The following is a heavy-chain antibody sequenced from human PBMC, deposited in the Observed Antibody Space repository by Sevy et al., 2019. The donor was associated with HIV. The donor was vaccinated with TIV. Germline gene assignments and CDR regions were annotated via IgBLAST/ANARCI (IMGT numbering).Heavy chain of an antibody. D-gene: IGHD6-13*01. Sequence: ASVKGSCKASGHTFSNYAISWVRQAPGQGLEWMGGIIPMFGAPNYAQKFQGRVTITADESTSTAYMQLSSLRSEDTAVYYCARDSLYSTNWAFDYWGQGTLVTVSS. CDR2: IIPMFGAP. V-gene: IGHV1-69*13. CDR3: ARDSLYSTNWAFDY. J-gene: IGHJ4*02. CDR1: GHTFSNYA.